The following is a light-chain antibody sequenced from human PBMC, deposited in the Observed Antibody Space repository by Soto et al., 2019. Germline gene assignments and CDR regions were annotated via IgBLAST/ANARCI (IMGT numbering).Light chain of an antibody. V-gene: IGKV1-5*03. CDR3: QQYQSYSH. J-gene: IGKJ1*01. CDR1: QSRSSW. Sequence: DIQMTQSPSTLSASVGDKVTITCRASQSRSSWLAWYQQKPGKAPKLLIYKASILESGVPSRFSGSGSGTEFTLTISSLQPDEFATYYCQQYQSYSHFGQGTKVEIK. CDR2: KAS.